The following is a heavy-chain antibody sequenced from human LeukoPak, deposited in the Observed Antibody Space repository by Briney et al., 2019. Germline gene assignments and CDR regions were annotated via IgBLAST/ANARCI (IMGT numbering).Heavy chain of an antibody. D-gene: IGHD6-13*01. CDR2: ISGSGGST. J-gene: IGHJ4*02. CDR3: AKRRAAAGLIDY. Sequence: GGSLRLSCAASGFTFSSYAMSWVRQAPGKGLEWVSAISGSGGSTYYADSVKGRFTISRDSSKNTLYLQMNSLRAEDTAVYYCAKRRAAAGLIDYWGQGTLVTVSS. CDR1: GFTFSSYA. V-gene: IGHV3-23*01.